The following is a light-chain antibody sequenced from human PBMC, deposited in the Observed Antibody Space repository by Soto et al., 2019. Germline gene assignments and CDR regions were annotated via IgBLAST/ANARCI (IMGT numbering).Light chain of an antibody. CDR2: DVS. CDR3: CSHAGTYIYV. Sequence: QSALTQPRSVSGSPGQSVTISCTGTRSGVGGYNYVSWYQQHPGKAPKLMIYDVSKRPAGVPDRFSGFKSGNTAPLAISGLQADDEADYSCCSHAGTYIYVFGTGTKVTVL. J-gene: IGLJ1*01. V-gene: IGLV2-11*01. CDR1: RSGVGGYNY.